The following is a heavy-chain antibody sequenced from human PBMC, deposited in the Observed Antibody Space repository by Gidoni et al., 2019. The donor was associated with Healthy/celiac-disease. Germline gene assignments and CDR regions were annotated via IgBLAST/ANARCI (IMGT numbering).Heavy chain of an antibody. V-gene: IGHV3-30*16. D-gene: IGHD3-22*01. Sequence: QVQLVESGGGVVQPGRSLRLSCAASGFTFSSYAMHWVRPAPGKGLGWVAVISYDGSNKYYADSVKGRFTISRDNSKNTLYLQMNSLRAEDTAVYYCARVLERTYYDSSGYLDYWGQGTLVTVSS. CDR3: ARVLERTYYDSSGYLDY. CDR1: GFTFSSYA. CDR2: ISYDGSNK. J-gene: IGHJ4*02.